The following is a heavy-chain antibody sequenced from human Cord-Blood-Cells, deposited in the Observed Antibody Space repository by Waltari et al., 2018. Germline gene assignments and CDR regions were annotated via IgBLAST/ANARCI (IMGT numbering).Heavy chain of an antibody. J-gene: IGHJ3*02. V-gene: IGHV1-69*06. CDR2: IIPIFITA. CDR3: ARSFLITNYDFWSGYYDAFDI. D-gene: IGHD3-3*01. CDR1: GGTVSSYA. Sequence: QVQLVQSGAEVTKPGYSVKVACKASGGTVSSYAIIWVRPYPGQGIEWMGGIIPIFITANYAQKFQGRVTITSDKSTSTAYMELSSLRSEDTAVYDCARSFLITNYDFWSGYYDAFDIWGQGTMVTVSS.